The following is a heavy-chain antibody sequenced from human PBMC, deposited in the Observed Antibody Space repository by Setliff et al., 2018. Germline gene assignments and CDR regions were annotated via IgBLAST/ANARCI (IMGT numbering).Heavy chain of an antibody. J-gene: IGHJ6*03. CDR2: INWNGGST. CDR1: GFTFDDYA. Sequence: PGGSLRLSCVASGFTFDDYAMSWVRQAPGKGLEWVCDINWNGGSTGYADSVKGRFTISRDNAKNSLYLQMNSLRAEDTALYYCARENTGFYYHYYMDVWGKGTTVTVSS. V-gene: IGHV3-20*04. CDR3: ARENTGFYYHYYMDV. D-gene: IGHD3-10*01.